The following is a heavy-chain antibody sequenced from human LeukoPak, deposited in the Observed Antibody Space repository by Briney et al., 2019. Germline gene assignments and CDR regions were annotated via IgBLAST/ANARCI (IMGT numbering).Heavy chain of an antibody. Sequence: ASVKVSCKASGGTFSSYAISWVRQAPGQGLEWMGRIIPILGIANYAQKFQGRVTITADKSTSTAYMELSSLRSEDTVVYYCARSGTPELWFGGLTGNPYYYYGMDVWGQGTTVTVSS. D-gene: IGHD3-10*01. V-gene: IGHV1-69*04. CDR1: GGTFSSYA. CDR2: IIPILGIA. J-gene: IGHJ6*02. CDR3: ARSGTPELWFGGLTGNPYYYYGMDV.